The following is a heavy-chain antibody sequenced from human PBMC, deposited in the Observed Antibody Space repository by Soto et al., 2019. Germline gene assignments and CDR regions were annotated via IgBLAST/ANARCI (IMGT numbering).Heavy chain of an antibody. CDR3: ARGGAVVVPGAVDRHNWFDP. CDR2: VNPILGMA. CDR1: GGTFSSYS. Sequence: QVQLVQSGAEVKKPGSSVKVSCEASGGTFSSYSFSWVRQAPGQGLEWMGRVNPILGMANYAQKFQGRVTITADKSTRTGYMEMSSLRSEDTAVYYCARGGAVVVPGAVDRHNWFDPWGQGTLVTVSS. V-gene: IGHV1-69*02. D-gene: IGHD2-2*01. J-gene: IGHJ5*02.